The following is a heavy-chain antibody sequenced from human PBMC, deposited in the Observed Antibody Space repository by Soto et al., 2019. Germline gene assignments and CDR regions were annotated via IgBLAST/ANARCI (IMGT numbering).Heavy chain of an antibody. J-gene: IGHJ2*01. Sequence: SQTLSLTCTVSGGSISSSSYYWGWIRQPPGKGLEWIGSIFYSTNTYYNPSLKSRVTISADTSKNQFSLKLSSVTAADTAVYYCAGVVGNIDDFWGRGSLV. CDR3: AGVVGNIDDF. CDR1: GGSISSSSYY. D-gene: IGHD2-15*01. V-gene: IGHV4-39*01. CDR2: IFYSTNT.